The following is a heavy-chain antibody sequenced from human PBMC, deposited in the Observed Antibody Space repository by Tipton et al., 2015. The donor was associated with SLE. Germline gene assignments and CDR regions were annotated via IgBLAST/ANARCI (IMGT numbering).Heavy chain of an antibody. CDR2: IYPGDSDT. D-gene: IGHD3-3*01. J-gene: IGHJ3*02. CDR3: AREEENDLWSGGDAFDI. Sequence: QLVQSGAEVKKPGESLKISCKGSGYSLTSYWIGWVRQMPGKGLEWMGIIYPGDSDTRYSPSFQGQVTISVDTSKNQFSLKLSSVTAADTAVYYCAREEENDLWSGGDAFDIWGQGTMVTVSS. CDR1: GYSLTSYW. V-gene: IGHV5-51*06.